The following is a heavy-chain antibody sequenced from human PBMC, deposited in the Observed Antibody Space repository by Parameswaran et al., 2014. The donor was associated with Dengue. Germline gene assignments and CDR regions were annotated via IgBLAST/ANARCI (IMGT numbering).Heavy chain of an antibody. D-gene: IGHD4-11*01. CDR1: GGSFSGYY. V-gene: IGHV4-34*01. CDR2: INHSGST. J-gene: IGHJ4*02. CDR3: ASEMTTVTR. Sequence: SETLSLTCAVYGGSFSGYYWSWIRQPPGKGLEWIGEINHSGSTNYNPSLKSRVTISVDTSKNQFSLKLSSVTAADTAVYYCASEMTTVTRWGQGTLVTVSS.